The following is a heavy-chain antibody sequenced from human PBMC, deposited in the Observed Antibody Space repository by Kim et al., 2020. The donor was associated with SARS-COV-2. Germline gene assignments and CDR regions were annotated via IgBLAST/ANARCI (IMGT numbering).Heavy chain of an antibody. V-gene: IGHV4-59*08. CDR1: GGSISSYY. D-gene: IGHD6-25*01. Sequence: SETLSLTCTVSGGSISSYYWSWIRQPPGKGLEWIGYIYYSGSTNYNPSLKSRVTISVDTSKNQFSLKLSSVTAADTAVYYCARHLRQRPYYYYYYGMDVWGQWTTVTVSS. CDR2: IYYSGST. CDR3: ARHLRQRPYYYYYYGMDV. J-gene: IGHJ6*02.